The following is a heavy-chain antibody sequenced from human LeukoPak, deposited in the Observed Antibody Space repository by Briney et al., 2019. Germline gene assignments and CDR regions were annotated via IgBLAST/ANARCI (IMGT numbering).Heavy chain of an antibody. Sequence: GGSLRLSCAASGFTFDDYGMSWVRQAPGKGLEWVSGINWNGGSTGYADSVKGRFTISRDNAKNTVYLQMNSLRAEDTALYYCAKDQDPYYYGSRSFLDSWGQGTLVTVSS. CDR1: GFTFDDYG. V-gene: IGHV3-20*04. CDR3: AKDQDPYYYGSRSFLDS. D-gene: IGHD3-10*01. J-gene: IGHJ4*02. CDR2: INWNGGST.